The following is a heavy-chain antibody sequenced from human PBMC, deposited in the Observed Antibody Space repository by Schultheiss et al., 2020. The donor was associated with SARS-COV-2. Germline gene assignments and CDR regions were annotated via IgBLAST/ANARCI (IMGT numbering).Heavy chain of an antibody. Sequence: SETLSLTCAVYGGSFSGYYWSWIRQHPEKGLEWIGYIFYSGSTYYNPSLKSLVTMSVDTSKNHFSLKLTSVTAADTAVYYCARIWGFDWFDPWGQGTLVTVSS. D-gene: IGHD3-16*01. CDR3: ARIWGFDWFDP. CDR2: IFYSGST. CDR1: GGSFSGYY. J-gene: IGHJ5*02. V-gene: IGHV4-31*01.